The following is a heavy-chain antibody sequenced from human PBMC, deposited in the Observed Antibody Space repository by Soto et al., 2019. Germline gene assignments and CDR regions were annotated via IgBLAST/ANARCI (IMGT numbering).Heavy chain of an antibody. CDR2: IHGGGDYT. CDR1: GFTFSNYA. CDR3: AKNGGSGSYANWNFDV. J-gene: IGHJ2*01. D-gene: IGHD1-26*01. Sequence: EVQVLESGGGLVQPGGSLRLSCAASGFTFSNYAMSWVRQAPGKGLEWVATIHGGGDYTHYTDSVKGRFTISRDNSRKKLFLQMISLRGEDTAVYYCAKNGGSGSYANWNFDVCGRGTLVPVSS. V-gene: IGHV3-23*01.